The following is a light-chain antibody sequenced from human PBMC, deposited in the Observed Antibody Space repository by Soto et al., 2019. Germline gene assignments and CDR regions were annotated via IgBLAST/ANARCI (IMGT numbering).Light chain of an antibody. Sequence: QSVLTQPPSASGTPGQRVTISCSGSSSNIGTNTVNWYQQLPVTAPKLLIYNNNQRPSGVPDRFSGSKSGTSASLAISGLQSDIEADYYCAAWDDSLNGYVFGIGTKLTVL. J-gene: IGLJ1*01. CDR2: NNN. CDR3: AAWDDSLNGYV. V-gene: IGLV1-44*01. CDR1: SSNIGTNT.